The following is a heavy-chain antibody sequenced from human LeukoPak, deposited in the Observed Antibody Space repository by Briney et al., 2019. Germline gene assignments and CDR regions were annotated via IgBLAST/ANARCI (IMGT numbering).Heavy chain of an antibody. CDR1: GGSISSGGYY. Sequence: SETLSLTCTVSGGSISSGGYYRSWIRQPPGKGLEWIGYIYHSGSTYYNPSLKSRVTISVDRTKNQFSLKLSSVTAADTAVYYCAREMDNWFDPWGQGTLVTVSS. D-gene: IGHD5-24*01. V-gene: IGHV4-30-2*01. CDR3: AREMDNWFDP. CDR2: IYHSGST. J-gene: IGHJ5*02.